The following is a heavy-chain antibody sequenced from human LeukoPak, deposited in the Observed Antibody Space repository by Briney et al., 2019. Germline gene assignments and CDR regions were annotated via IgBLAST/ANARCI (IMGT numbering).Heavy chain of an antibody. J-gene: IGHJ6*02. V-gene: IGHV4-34*01. CDR2: INHSGST. CDR1: GGSFSGYY. D-gene: IGHD2-2*01. Sequence: PSETLSLTCAVYGGSFSGYYWSWIRQPPGKGLEWIGEINHSGSTNYNPSLKSRVTISVDTSKNQFSLKLSSVTAADTAVYYCARGRRGQRTIVVAPAAYRNYGMDVWGQGTTVTVSS. CDR3: ARGRRGQRTIVVAPAAYRNYGMDV.